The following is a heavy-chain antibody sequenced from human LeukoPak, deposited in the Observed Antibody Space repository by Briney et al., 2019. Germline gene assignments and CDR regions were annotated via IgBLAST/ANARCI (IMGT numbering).Heavy chain of an antibody. CDR1: GFDLSTYE. CDR2: ISSSGSTI. D-gene: IGHD5-18*01. CDR3: AQIYTYGSSQFDY. J-gene: IGHJ4*02. V-gene: IGHV3-48*03. Sequence: PGGSLRLSCAASGFDLSTYEMNWVRQAPGKGLEWVSYISSSGSTIYYADSVKGRFTISRDNAKDSLYLQMNSLRAEDTAVYYCAQIYTYGSSQFDYWGQGALVTVSS.